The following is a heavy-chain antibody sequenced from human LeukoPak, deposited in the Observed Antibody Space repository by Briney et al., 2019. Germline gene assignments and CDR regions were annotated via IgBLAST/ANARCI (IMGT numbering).Heavy chain of an antibody. CDR1: GYTFTSYD. V-gene: IGHV1-8*01. CDR2: MNTNSGNR. CDR3: ARGPHGRVVVV. Sequence: ASVKVSCKASGYTFTSYDINWVRQAPGQGLEWMGWMNTNSGNRGYAQKFQGRVTMTRDNSISTAYMELSSLRSEDTAVYYCARGPHGRVVVVWGQGTLVTVSS. D-gene: IGHD2-15*01. J-gene: IGHJ4*02.